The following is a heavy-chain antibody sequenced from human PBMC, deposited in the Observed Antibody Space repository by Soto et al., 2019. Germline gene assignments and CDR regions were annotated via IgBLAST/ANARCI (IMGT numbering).Heavy chain of an antibody. D-gene: IGHD5-12*01. CDR2: INHSGST. J-gene: IGHJ4*02. CDR3: ARGRDGYNRFAYFDY. CDR1: GGSFSGYY. Sequence: KTSETLSLTCAVYGGSFSGYYWSWIRQPPGKGLEWIGEINHSGSTNYNPSLKSRVTISVDTSKNQFSLKLSSVTAADTAVYYCARGRDGYNRFAYFDYWGQGTLVTVSS. V-gene: IGHV4-34*01.